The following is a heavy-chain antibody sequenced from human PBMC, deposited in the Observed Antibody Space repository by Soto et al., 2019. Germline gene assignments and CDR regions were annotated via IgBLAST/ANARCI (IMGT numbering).Heavy chain of an antibody. CDR2: IKKDGSEK. CDR1: GFTFSRYW. CDR3: AKDPTSYDSSAQFDS. V-gene: IGHV3-7*01. J-gene: IGHJ4*02. Sequence: PGGSLRLSCAASGFTFSRYWMSWVRQAPGKGLEWVANIKKDGSEKYYVDSVRGRFTISRDNAKNSLYLQMNSLRAEDTAVYYCAKDPTSYDSSAQFDSWGQGTLVTVSS. D-gene: IGHD3-22*01.